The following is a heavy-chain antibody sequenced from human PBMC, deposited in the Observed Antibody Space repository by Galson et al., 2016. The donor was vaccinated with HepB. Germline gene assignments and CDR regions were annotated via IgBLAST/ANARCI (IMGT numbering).Heavy chain of an antibody. J-gene: IGHJ4*02. CDR2: ITGRGT. Sequence: SLRLSCAASGFTFSYHVVSWVRQAPGRGLEWVSTITGRGTFYADSVTGRFTISRDDSKDTLYLQMNSLRAEDTALYYCASPPTYWGRGTLVTVSS. CDR1: GFTFSYHV. CDR3: ASPPTY. V-gene: IGHV3-23*01.